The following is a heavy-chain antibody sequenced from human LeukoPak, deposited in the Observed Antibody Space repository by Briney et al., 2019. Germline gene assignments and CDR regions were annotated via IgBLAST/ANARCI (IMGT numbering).Heavy chain of an antibody. CDR1: GYTFTGYY. CDR3: ARGGPNSGGWTLDY. J-gene: IGHJ4*02. Sequence: GASVKVSCKAFGYTFTGYYMHWVRQAPGQGLEWMGWINPNSGGTNYAQKFQGRVTITRDTSASTAYMGLSSLTSEDMAVFYCARGGPNSGGWTLDYWGQGTLVSVSS. D-gene: IGHD6-19*01. V-gene: IGHV1-2*02. CDR2: INPNSGGT.